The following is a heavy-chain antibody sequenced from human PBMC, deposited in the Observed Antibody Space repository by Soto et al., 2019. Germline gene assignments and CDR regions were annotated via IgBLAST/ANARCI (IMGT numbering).Heavy chain of an antibody. CDR2: IHHRGNT. Sequence: QVQLQESGPGLVKPSGTLSLACAVSGDSISSDKWWTWVRQPPGKGLEWIGEIHHRGNTNYNPSLKSQVTRSVDKSKNQFSLILNSVTAADTAVYYCSRGGDWRIDYWGQGILVTVSS. CDR3: SRGGDWRIDY. V-gene: IGHV4-4*02. CDR1: GDSISSDKW. D-gene: IGHD3-9*01. J-gene: IGHJ4*02.